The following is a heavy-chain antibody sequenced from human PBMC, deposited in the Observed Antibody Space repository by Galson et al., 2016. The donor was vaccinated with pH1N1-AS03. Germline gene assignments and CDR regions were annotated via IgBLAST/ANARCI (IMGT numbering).Heavy chain of an antibody. CDR1: GFAFSSYV. J-gene: IGHJ4*02. CDR3: VRRPTGLDY. Sequence: SLRLSCAASGFAFSSYVMSWVRQAPGKGLEWVSGITGSGGGTYYADSVKGRFTISRDNSKSTLYLQMNSLRVEDAAMYYCVRRPTGLDYWGQGSLVTVSS. CDR2: ITGSGGGT. V-gene: IGHV3-23*01.